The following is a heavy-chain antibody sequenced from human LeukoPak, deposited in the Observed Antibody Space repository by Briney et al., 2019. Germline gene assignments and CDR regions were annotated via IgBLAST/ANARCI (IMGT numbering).Heavy chain of an antibody. D-gene: IGHD2-2*01. J-gene: IGHJ5*02. CDR2: TYHSGST. V-gene: IGHV4-39*07. Sequence: SETLSLTCTVSGGSISSSSYYWGWIRQPPGKGLEWIGSTYHSGSTYYNPSLKSRVTISVDTSKNQFSLKLSSVTAADTAVYYCARERSGGGWDIVVVPAKRTTVWFDPWGQGTLVTVSS. CDR1: GGSISSSSYY. CDR3: ARERSGGGWDIVVVPAKRTTVWFDP.